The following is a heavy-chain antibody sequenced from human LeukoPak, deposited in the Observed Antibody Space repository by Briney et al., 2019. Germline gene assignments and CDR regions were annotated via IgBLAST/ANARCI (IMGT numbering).Heavy chain of an antibody. CDR2: INTGNGNT. D-gene: IGHD5-24*01. Sequence: ASVKVSCKASGYTFTTYAMHWVRQAPGQRLEWMGWINTGNGNTKYSRKFQGRVTISRDTSASTAYMELSRLRSDDTAVYYCARVVEMATIKGLYYYYYMDVWGKGTTVTVSS. J-gene: IGHJ6*03. V-gene: IGHV1-3*04. CDR1: GYTFTTYA. CDR3: ARVVEMATIKGLYYYYYMDV.